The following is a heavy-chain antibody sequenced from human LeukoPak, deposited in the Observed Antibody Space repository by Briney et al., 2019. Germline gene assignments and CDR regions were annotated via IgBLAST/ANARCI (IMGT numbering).Heavy chain of an antibody. CDR3: ARDESTGYSSSWYGPDY. J-gene: IGHJ4*02. D-gene: IGHD6-13*01. CDR1: GFTLSDSY. Sequence: PGGSLRLSCAASGFTLSDSYMSWIRQAPGKGLEWISYISSSGSTIYYADSVKGRFTISRDNAKNSLYLQMNSLRAEDTAVYYCARDESTGYSSSWYGPDYWGQGTLVTVSS. CDR2: ISSSGSTI. V-gene: IGHV3-11*04.